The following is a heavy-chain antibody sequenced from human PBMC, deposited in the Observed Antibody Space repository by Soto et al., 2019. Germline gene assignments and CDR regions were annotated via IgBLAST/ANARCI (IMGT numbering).Heavy chain of an antibody. CDR3: ARGASPLIDY. V-gene: IGHV1-3*01. CDR2: INAGNGNT. J-gene: IGHJ4*02. D-gene: IGHD1-26*01. CDR1: GYTFTSYA. Sequence: QVPLVQSGAEVKKPGASVKVSCKASGYTFTSYAMHWVRQAPGQRLEWMGWINAGNGNTKYSQKFQGRVTITRDTSASTAYMEVSSLRSEDTAVYYCARGASPLIDYWGQGTLVTVSS.